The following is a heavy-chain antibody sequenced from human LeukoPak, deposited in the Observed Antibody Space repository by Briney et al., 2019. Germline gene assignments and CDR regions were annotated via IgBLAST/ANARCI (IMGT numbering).Heavy chain of an antibody. V-gene: IGHV1-3*01. CDR3: ARDHAIRVRGVIKDYYYYYGMDV. J-gene: IGHJ6*02. CDR2: INAGNGNT. Sequence: ASVKVSCKASGYTFTSYGISWVRQAPGQRLEWMGWINAGNGNTKYSQKFQGRVTITRDTSASTAYMELSSLRSEDTAVYYCARDHAIRVRGVIKDYYYYYGMDVWGQGTTVTVSS. D-gene: IGHD3-10*01. CDR1: GYTFTSYG.